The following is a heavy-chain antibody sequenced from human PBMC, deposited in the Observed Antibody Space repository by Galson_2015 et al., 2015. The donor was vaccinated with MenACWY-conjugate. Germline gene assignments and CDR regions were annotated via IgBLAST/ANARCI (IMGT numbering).Heavy chain of an antibody. CDR2: IKKDGSEK. D-gene: IGHD6-19*01. CDR3: ARAGWYRFDY. CDR1: GFTFRNYW. J-gene: IGHJ4*02. V-gene: IGHV3-7*01. Sequence: SLRLSCAVSGFTFRNYWMTWVRQAPGKGLEWVASIKKDGSEKYYVDSMKGRFTISRGNAKNTLYLQMNSLRAEDTAVYYCARAGWYRFDYWGQGTLVTVSS.